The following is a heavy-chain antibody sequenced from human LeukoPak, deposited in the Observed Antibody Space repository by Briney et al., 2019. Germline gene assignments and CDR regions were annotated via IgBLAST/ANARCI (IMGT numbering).Heavy chain of an antibody. J-gene: IGHJ6*03. CDR1: GFTFSSYG. CDR3: AKSKVPAAIGRPYYYYYMDV. V-gene: IGHV3-30*02. Sequence: GGSLRLSCAASGFTFSSYGMHWVRQAPGKGLEWVAFIRYDGSNKYYADSVKGRFTISRDNSKNTLYLQMNSLRAEDTAVYYCAKSKVPAAIGRPYYYYYMDVWGKGTTVTVSS. CDR2: IRYDGSNK. D-gene: IGHD2-2*02.